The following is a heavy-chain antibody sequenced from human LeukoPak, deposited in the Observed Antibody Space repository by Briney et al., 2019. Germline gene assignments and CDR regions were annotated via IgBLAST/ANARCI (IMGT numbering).Heavy chain of an antibody. D-gene: IGHD6-19*01. Sequence: ASVKVSCKASGYTFTGYYMHWVRQAPGQGLEWMGWINPNSGGTNYAQKFQGRATMTRDTSISTAYMELSRLRSDDTAVYYCARSSSGWSYFDYWGRGTLVTVSS. CDR3: ARSSSGWSYFDY. J-gene: IGHJ4*02. CDR2: INPNSGGT. CDR1: GYTFTGYY. V-gene: IGHV1-2*02.